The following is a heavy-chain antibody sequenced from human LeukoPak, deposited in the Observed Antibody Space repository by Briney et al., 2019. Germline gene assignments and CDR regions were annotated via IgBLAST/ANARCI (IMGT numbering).Heavy chain of an antibody. V-gene: IGHV4-31*03. J-gene: IGHJ4*02. D-gene: IGHD6-6*01. CDR2: IYYSGST. CDR1: GGSISSGGYY. Sequence: SETLSLTCTVSGGSISSGGYYWSWIRQHPEKGLEWIGYIYYSGSTYYNPSLKSRVTISVDMSKNQFSLKLSSVTAADTAVYYCARDHGSSWYYFDYWGQGTLVTVSS. CDR3: ARDHGSSWYYFDY.